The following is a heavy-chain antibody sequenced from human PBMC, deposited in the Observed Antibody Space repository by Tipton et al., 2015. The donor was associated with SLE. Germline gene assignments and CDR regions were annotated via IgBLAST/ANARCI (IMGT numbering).Heavy chain of an antibody. V-gene: IGHV4-61*02. CDR3: ARTLDALDI. CDR1: GGSISSGGYY. Sequence: TLSLNCTVSGGSISSGGYYWTWIRQLPGKGLEWIGRAYTTGSPYYNPSLESRVAISMDTSKNQFSLKLTAVTAADTAVYYCARTLDALDIWGQGTMVTVSS. CDR2: AYTTGSP. J-gene: IGHJ3*02.